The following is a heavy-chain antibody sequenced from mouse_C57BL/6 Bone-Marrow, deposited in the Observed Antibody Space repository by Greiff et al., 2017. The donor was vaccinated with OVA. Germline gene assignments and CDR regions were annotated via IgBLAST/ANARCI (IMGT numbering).Heavy chain of an antibody. CDR1: GYTFTSYW. D-gene: IGHD1-1*01. CDR2: IDPSDSYT. Sequence: QVQLQQPGAELVMPGASVKLSCKASGYTFTSYWMHWVKQRPGQGLEWIGEIDPSDSYTNYNQKFKGKSTLTVDKSSSTAYMQLSSLTSEDSAVYYCARDYYGSSPQYFDVWGTGTTVTVSS. CDR3: ARDYYGSSPQYFDV. V-gene: IGHV1-69*01. J-gene: IGHJ1*03.